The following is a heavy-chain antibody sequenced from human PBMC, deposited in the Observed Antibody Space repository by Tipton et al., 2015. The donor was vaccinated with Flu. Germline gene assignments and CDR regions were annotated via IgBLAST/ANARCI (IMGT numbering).Heavy chain of an antibody. Sequence: SLRLSCAASGFTFDDYAMHWVRQAPGKGLEWVSGISWNSGSIGYADSVKGRFTISRDNAKNSLYLQMNSLRAEDTALYYCAKDGDHDFNLPDYWGQGTLVTVSS. J-gene: IGHJ4*02. CDR1: GFTFDDYA. CDR3: AKDGDHDFNLPDY. CDR2: ISWNSGSI. D-gene: IGHD1-1*01. V-gene: IGHV3-9*01.